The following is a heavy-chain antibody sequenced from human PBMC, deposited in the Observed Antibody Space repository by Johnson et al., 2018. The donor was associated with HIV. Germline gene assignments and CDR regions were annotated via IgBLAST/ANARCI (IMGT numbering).Heavy chain of an antibody. V-gene: IGHV3-66*01. CDR1: GFTFSNAW. D-gene: IGHD3-22*01. CDR2: IYTGGST. Sequence: VQLVESGGGLVQPGGSLRLSCAASGFTFSNAWMSWVRQAPGKGLEWVSVIYTGGSTYYADSVKGRFTISRDNSKNTLYLQMNSLRAEDTAVYYCARDRGYWDAFDIWGQGTMVTVSS. J-gene: IGHJ3*02. CDR3: ARDRGYWDAFDI.